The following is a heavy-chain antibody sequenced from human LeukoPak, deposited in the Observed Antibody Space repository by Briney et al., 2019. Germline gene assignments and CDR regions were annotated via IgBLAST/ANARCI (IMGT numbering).Heavy chain of an antibody. CDR1: EFTFSSYW. J-gene: IGHJ4*02. CDR2: INSDGSST. D-gene: IGHD3-10*01. CDR3: ASDMVRGVNRDY. Sequence: GGSLRLSCAASEFTFSSYWMHWVRQAPGKGLVWVSRINSDGSSTSYADSVKGRFTISRDNAKNTLYLQMNSLRAEDTAVYYCASDMVRGVNRDYWGQGTLVTVSS. V-gene: IGHV3-74*01.